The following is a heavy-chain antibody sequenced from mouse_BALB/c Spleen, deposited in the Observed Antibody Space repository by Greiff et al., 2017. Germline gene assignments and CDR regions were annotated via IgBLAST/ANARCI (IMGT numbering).Heavy chain of an antibody. D-gene: IGHD1-1*01. CDR1: GFTFSNYW. J-gene: IGHJ1*01. CDR2: IRLKSNNYAT. CDR3: TRDHGSSYWYFDV. V-gene: IGHV6-6*02. Sequence: EVKLMESGGGLVQPGGSMKLSCVASGFTFSNYWMNWVRQSPEKGLEWVAEIRLKSNNYATHYAESVKGRFTISRDDSKSSVYLQMNNLRAEDTGIYYCTRDHGSSYWYFDVWGAGTTVTVSS.